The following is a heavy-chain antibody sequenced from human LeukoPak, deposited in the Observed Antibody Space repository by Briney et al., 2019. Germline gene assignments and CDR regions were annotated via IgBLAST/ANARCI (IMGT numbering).Heavy chain of an antibody. CDR2: IYYSGST. Sequence: SETLSLTCTVSGGSISSYYWSWIRPPPGKGLEWIGYIYYSGSTNYNPSLKSRVTISVDTSKNQFSLKLSSVTAADTAVYYCASGTYYYDSSGVRYDYWGQGTLVTVSS. CDR3: ASGTYYYDSSGVRYDY. V-gene: IGHV4-59*01. D-gene: IGHD3-22*01. J-gene: IGHJ4*02. CDR1: GGSISSYY.